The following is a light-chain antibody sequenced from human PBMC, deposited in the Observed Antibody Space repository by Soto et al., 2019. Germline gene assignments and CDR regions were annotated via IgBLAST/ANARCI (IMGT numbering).Light chain of an antibody. V-gene: IGKV3-20*01. CDR1: QSISSNY. CDR2: GAS. J-gene: IGKJ3*01. CDR3: QQYSSSPPEFT. Sequence: EIVLTQSPGNMSLSPWERATLSCRASQSISSNYLAWYQQRPGQAPRLLIFGASYRATGIPDRFSGSGSGTDFTLTISRLEPEDFAVYYCQQYSSSPPEFTFGPGTRVESK.